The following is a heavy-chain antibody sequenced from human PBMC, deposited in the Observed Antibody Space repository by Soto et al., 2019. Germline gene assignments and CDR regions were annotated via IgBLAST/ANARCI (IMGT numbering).Heavy chain of an antibody. CDR1: RGSGRSDNYY. V-gene: IGHV4-61*03. J-gene: IGHJ6*02. D-gene: IGHD3-10*01. CDR3: AREIPRDGYKFGSGAMDV. CDR2: ISNSGNT. Sequence: QVQLQESGPGLVKPSETLSLTCAVSRGSGRSDNYYWSWIRQTPGKGLEWIGFISNSGNTKYNPSLKRRVTISLDTSQIPFSLKLTSVTAADTAVYYCAREIPRDGYKFGSGAMDVWGQGTTVTVSS.